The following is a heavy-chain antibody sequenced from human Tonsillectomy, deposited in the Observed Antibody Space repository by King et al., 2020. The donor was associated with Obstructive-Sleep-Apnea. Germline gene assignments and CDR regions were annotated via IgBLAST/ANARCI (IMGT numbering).Heavy chain of an antibody. J-gene: IGHJ4*02. CDR2: IIPSLGTR. CDR3: ARVTFCTTTTCYRRGFDY. CDR1: GDIFSNYA. D-gene: IGHD2-2*01. Sequence: QLVQSKAEVKKPGSSVKVSCKTSGDIFSNYAINWVRQAPGQGLEWMGGIIPSLGTRHYAQRLQGRVTITADKSTSTAYMELSSLRSEDTAVYYCARVTFCTTTTCYRRGFDYWGQGTPVTVSS. V-gene: IGHV1-69*06.